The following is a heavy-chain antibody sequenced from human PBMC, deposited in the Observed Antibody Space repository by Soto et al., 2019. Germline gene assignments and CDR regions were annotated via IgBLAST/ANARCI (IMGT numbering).Heavy chain of an antibody. Sequence: GESLKISCKGSRYSFTSYWISWVRQMPGKGLEWMGRIDPSDSYTNYSPSFQGHVTISADKSISTAYLQWSSLKASDTAMYYCARLPYSTMVRGVIGYYYYGMDVWGQGTTVTVSS. CDR2: IDPSDSYT. V-gene: IGHV5-10-1*01. J-gene: IGHJ6*02. CDR3: ARLPYSTMVRGVIGYYYYGMDV. CDR1: RYSFTSYW. D-gene: IGHD3-10*01.